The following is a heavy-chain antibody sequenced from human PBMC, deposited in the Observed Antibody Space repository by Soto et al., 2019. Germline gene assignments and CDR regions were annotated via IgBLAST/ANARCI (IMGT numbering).Heavy chain of an antibody. CDR2: IYHSGGI. J-gene: IGHJ2*01. CDR3: ARLVRVVVNEEVHWTFDL. V-gene: IGHV4-4*02. CDR1: GVSISSNVW. Sequence: PSETLSLTCGVSGVSISSNVWWSWVRQSPGKRLEWIAEIYHSGGITYNPSFRSRVIISVDKSKNQFSLELTSLTAADTAMYYCARLVRVVVNEEVHWTFDLWGRGTQVTVS. D-gene: IGHD2-2*01.